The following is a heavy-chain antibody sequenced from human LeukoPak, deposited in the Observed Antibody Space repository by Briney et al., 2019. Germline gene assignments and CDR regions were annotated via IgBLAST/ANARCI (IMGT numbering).Heavy chain of an antibody. Sequence: SQTLSLTCAVSGGSISSGGYSWSWIRQPPGKGLEWIGYIYHSGSTYYNPSLKSRVTISVDRSKNQFSLKLSSVTAADTAVYYCARDTGLWFGVRAPYYFDYWGQGTLVTVSS. J-gene: IGHJ4*02. CDR3: ARDTGLWFGVRAPYYFDY. V-gene: IGHV4-30-2*01. D-gene: IGHD3-10*01. CDR1: GGSISSGGYS. CDR2: IYHSGST.